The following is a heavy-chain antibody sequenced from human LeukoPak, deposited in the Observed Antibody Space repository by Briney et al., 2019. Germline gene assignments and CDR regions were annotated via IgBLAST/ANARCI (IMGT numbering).Heavy chain of an antibody. CDR3: AREHHYYSDFWSGYFDY. J-gene: IGHJ4*02. V-gene: IGHV4-61*02. Sequence: SETLSLTCTVSGYSINGGYYWSWIRQPAGKGLEWIGRIYTSGSTNYNPSLKSRVTISVDTSKNQFSLKLSSVTAADTAVYYCAREHHYYSDFWSGYFDYWGQGTLVTVSS. D-gene: IGHD3-3*01. CDR1: GYSINGGYY. CDR2: IYTSGST.